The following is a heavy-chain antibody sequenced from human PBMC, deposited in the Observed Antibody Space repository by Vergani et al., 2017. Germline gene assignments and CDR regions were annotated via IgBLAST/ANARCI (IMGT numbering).Heavy chain of an antibody. Sequence: QVQLVQSGAEVKKPGASVKVSCKASGYTFTSYGIRWVRQAPGQGLEWMGWISAYNGNTNYAQKPQGRVTMTTDTSTSTAYMELWSLRSDDTAVYFCARDFFNDVWRSYRGPSFDYWGQGTLVTVSS. D-gene: IGHD3-16*02. V-gene: IGHV1-18*01. CDR1: GYTFTSYG. CDR2: ISAYNGNT. J-gene: IGHJ4*02. CDR3: ARDFFNDVWRSYRGPSFDY.